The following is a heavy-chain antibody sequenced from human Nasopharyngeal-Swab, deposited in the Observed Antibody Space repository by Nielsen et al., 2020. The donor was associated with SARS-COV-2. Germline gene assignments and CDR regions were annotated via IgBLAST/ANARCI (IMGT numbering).Heavy chain of an antibody. Sequence: GESLKLSCAASGFTFSHAWMTWVRQAPGKGLEWVGRIKSKTDDGTRDYGAPVKDRFIISRDDSKNTLYLEMNSLKTEDTAVYYCTADQGDVVRGLIYRPPNLGDAFDIWGQGTVVTVSS. J-gene: IGHJ3*02. CDR3: TADQGDVVRGLIYRPPNLGDAFDI. V-gene: IGHV3-15*01. D-gene: IGHD3-10*01. CDR2: IKSKTDDGTR. CDR1: GFTFSHAW.